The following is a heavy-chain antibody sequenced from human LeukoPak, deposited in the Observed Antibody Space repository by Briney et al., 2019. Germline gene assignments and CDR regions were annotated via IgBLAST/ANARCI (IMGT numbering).Heavy chain of an antibody. V-gene: IGHV4-34*09. J-gene: IGHJ4*02. CDR2: INHSGST. Sequence: SETLSLTCAVYGGSFSGYYWSWIRQPPGKGLEWIGEINHSGSTNYNPSLKSRVTISIDTSKNQFSLKLSSVTAADTAVYYCARAGYDSSGYSTYYFDYWGQGTLVTVSS. D-gene: IGHD3-22*01. CDR3: ARAGYDSSGYSTYYFDY. CDR1: GGSFSGYY.